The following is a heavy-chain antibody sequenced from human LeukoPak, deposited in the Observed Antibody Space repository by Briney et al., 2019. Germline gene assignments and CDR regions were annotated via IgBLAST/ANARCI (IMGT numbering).Heavy chain of an antibody. CDR2: INSDGSST. D-gene: IGHD2-2*01. Sequence: GGSLRLSCAASGFTFSSYWMHWVRQAPGKGLVWVSRINSDGSSTIYADSVRGRFTISRDNSKNTLYLQMNSLRVDDTAVYYCARDVQGGYCSSASCYSDYWGQGTLVNLSS. CDR1: GFTFSSYW. V-gene: IGHV3-74*01. J-gene: IGHJ4*02. CDR3: ARDVQGGYCSSASCYSDY.